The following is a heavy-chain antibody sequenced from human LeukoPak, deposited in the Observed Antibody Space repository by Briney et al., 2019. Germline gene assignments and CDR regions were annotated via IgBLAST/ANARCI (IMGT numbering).Heavy chain of an antibody. V-gene: IGHV3-23*01. CDR3: AKTPYVDIRMVTFDN. J-gene: IGHJ4*02. Sequence: GGSLRLSCAASGFTISSYAMNWVRQAPGKGLEWVSFISGSGGSTYHVDSVEGRFTISRDNSKNTLYLQMNSLRAEDTAVYYCAKTPYVDIRMVTFDNWGQGALVTVSS. D-gene: IGHD5-18*01. CDR1: GFTISSYA. CDR2: ISGSGGST.